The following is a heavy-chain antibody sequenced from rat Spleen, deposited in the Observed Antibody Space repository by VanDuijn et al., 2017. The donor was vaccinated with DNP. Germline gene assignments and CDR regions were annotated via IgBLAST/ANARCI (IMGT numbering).Heavy chain of an antibody. CDR3: AKAVGYRYNSYYFDY. J-gene: IGHJ2*01. Sequence: EVQLVESGGGLVQPGRSMKLSCAASGFTFSSFAMAWVRQAPTKGLEWVASISYDGGNTYYRDSVKGRFTISRDNAKSSLYLQMDSLRSEDTSTYYCAKAVGYRYNSYYFDYWGQGVMVTVSS. D-gene: IGHD1-5*01. V-gene: IGHV5-25*01. CDR2: ISYDGGNT. CDR1: GFTFSSFA.